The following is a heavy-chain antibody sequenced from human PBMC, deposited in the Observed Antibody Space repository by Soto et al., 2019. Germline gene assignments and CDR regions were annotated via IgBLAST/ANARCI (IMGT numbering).Heavy chain of an antibody. Sequence: SETLSLTCTVSGGSISGHYWTWIRQPPGKGLEWIGYIFYSGNTNYNPSLRSRVTISVDTSKDQFSLKVNSVTTADTAMYYCARVGSSGWSPDYWGQGTLVTVSS. CDR3: ARVGSSGWSPDY. V-gene: IGHV4-59*11. D-gene: IGHD6-19*01. J-gene: IGHJ4*02. CDR2: IFYSGNT. CDR1: GGSISGHY.